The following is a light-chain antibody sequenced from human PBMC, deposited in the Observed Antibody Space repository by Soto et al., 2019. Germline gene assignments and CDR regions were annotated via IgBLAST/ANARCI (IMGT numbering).Light chain of an antibody. Sequence: EILLTQSPATLSLSPGERATLSCRASQGVSSYLAWYQQQPGQAPRLLIYDASTRATSIPARFRGSGSGTDFTLYISSLEPEDFAEYYCQQRGYTFGQGTKLEIK. J-gene: IGKJ2*01. V-gene: IGKV3-11*01. CDR3: QQRGYT. CDR2: DAS. CDR1: QGVSSY.